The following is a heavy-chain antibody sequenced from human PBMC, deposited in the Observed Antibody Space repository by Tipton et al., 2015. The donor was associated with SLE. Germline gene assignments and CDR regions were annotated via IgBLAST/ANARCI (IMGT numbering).Heavy chain of an antibody. CDR3: ARAGGPPYYYYYMDV. J-gene: IGHJ6*03. CDR1: GGSIISDY. Sequence: TLSLTCTVSGGSIISDYWSWIRQPPGKGLEWIGSVYDSGTTYYNPSLKSRVTMSVATSKNQFSLQLSSVTAADTAVYYCARAGGPPYYYYYMDVWGKGTTVTVSS. D-gene: IGHD2-8*02. CDR2: VYDSGTT. V-gene: IGHV4-39*07.